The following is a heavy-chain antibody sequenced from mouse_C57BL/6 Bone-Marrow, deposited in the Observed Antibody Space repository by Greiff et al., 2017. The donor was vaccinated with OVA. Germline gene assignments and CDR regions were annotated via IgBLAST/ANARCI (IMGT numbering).Heavy chain of an antibody. Sequence: VKVVESGPGLVAPSQSLSITCTVSGFSLTSYGVDWVRQPPGKGLEWLGVIWGGGSTNYNSALMSRLSISKDNSKSQVFLKMNSLQTDDTAMYYCAKRLRYPFAYWGQGTLVTVSA. CDR1: GFSLTSYG. CDR2: IWGGGST. CDR3: AKRLRYPFAY. D-gene: IGHD1-1*01. J-gene: IGHJ3*01. V-gene: IGHV2-9*01.